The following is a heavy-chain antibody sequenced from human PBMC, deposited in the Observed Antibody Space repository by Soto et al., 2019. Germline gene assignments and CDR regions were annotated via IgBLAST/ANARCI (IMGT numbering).Heavy chain of an antibody. V-gene: IGHV3-30*19. D-gene: IGHD4-17*01. CDR1: GFTFRSYV. Sequence: QVQLVESGGGVVQPGTSLRLSCVGSGFTFRSYVIHWVRQAPGKGLEWVALTSYDGSNKDYGDSVKGRFTISRDNSRNTVDLQMDSLSLEDTALYYCARWGTTGGLDVWGHGTVVSVSS. CDR2: TSYDGSNK. CDR3: ARWGTTGGLDV. J-gene: IGHJ6*02.